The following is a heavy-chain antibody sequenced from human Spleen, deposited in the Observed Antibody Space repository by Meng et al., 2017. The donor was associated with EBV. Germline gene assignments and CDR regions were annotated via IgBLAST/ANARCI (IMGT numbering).Heavy chain of an antibody. CDR3: ITGYISRWYSRPFDY. D-gene: IGHD6-13*01. CDR1: GGSVSSDNYF. V-gene: IGHV4-30-4*08. J-gene: IGHJ4*02. Sequence: QVQLQESGPGLVKPSXXLSLTCTVSGGSVSSDNYFWSWIRQPPGKGLEWIGYIYYSGSTYYNPSLKSRVTISIDTSKNQFSLKLSSVTAADTAVYYCITGYISRWYSRPFDYWGQGTLVTVSS. CDR2: IYYSGST.